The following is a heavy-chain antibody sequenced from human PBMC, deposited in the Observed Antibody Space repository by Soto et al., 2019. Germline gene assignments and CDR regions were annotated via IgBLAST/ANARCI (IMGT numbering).Heavy chain of an antibody. CDR1: GGYISSYY. D-gene: IGHD1-1*01. CDR3: ARHVSHLGTLFDY. J-gene: IGHJ4*02. Sequence: PSETQSLTCPVSGGYISSYYLSWIRQPSGKGLEWIGYIFYSGSTNYNPSLKSRLTISVDTSKNQFSLKLSSVTAADTAVYYCARHVSHLGTLFDYWGQGTLVTVSS. CDR2: IFYSGST. V-gene: IGHV4-59*08.